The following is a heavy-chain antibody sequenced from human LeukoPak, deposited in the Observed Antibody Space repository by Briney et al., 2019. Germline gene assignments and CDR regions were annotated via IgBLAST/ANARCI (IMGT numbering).Heavy chain of an antibody. Sequence: PSETLSLTCTVSGGSISSSNYFWGWIRQSPGKGLEWIGSIYYSGSTYYNPSLKSRVTISVDTSKNQFSLKLSSVTAADTAVYYCAREAGADDAFDIWGQGTMVTVSS. CDR3: AREAGADDAFDI. J-gene: IGHJ3*02. V-gene: IGHV4-39*07. D-gene: IGHD1-26*01. CDR2: IYYSGST. CDR1: GGSISSSNYF.